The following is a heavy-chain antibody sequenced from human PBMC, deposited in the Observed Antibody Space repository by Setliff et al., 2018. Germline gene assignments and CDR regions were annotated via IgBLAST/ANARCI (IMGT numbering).Heavy chain of an antibody. CDR3: RLAHCNTTSCEEALDF. Sequence: PSETLSLTCAVYGGSFSTYFWGWIRQPPGKGLEWIGEISHSGRANYNPSLKSRVTMSVDTSKNQFSLNLNSVTAADTAVYYFRLAHCNTTSCEEALDFWSQGTLVTVSS. D-gene: IGHD2-2*01. J-gene: IGHJ4*02. CDR1: GGSFSTYF. V-gene: IGHV4-34*01. CDR2: ISHSGRA.